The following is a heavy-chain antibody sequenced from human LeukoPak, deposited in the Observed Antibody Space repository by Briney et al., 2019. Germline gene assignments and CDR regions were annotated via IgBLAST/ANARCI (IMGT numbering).Heavy chain of an antibody. V-gene: IGHV4-59*01. CDR3: ARRNLLADFDY. CDR2: IYYSGST. CDR1: GDSISRYY. J-gene: IGHJ4*02. D-gene: IGHD1-14*01. Sequence: SETLSLPCTVSGDSISRYYWSWIRQPPGKGLEWIGYIYYSGSTNYNPSLKSRVTISVDTSKNQFSLKLSSVTAADTAVYYCARRNLLADFDYWGQGTLVTVSS.